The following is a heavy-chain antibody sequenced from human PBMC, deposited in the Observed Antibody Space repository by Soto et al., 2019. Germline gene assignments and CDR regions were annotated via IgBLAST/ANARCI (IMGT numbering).Heavy chain of an antibody. Sequence: GGSLRLSCAASGFTFSSYGMHWVRQAPGKGLEWVAVIWYDGSNKYYADSVKGRFTISRDNSKNTLYLQMNSLRAEDTAVYYCARDSPSEYSSSSIQYWGQGTLVTVSS. D-gene: IGHD6-6*01. CDR3: ARDSPSEYSSSSIQY. CDR2: IWYDGSNK. CDR1: GFTFSSYG. J-gene: IGHJ4*02. V-gene: IGHV3-33*01.